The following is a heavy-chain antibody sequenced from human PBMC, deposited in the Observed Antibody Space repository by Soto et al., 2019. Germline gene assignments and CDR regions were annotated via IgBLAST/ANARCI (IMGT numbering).Heavy chain of an antibody. D-gene: IGHD4-17*01. V-gene: IGHV3-9*01. CDR1: GFTFDDYA. J-gene: IGHJ3*02. CDR3: AKDIAQTVTTFSLLSNAFDI. CDR2: ISWNSGSI. Sequence: EVQLVESGGGLVQPGRSLRLSCAASGFTFDDYAMHWVRQAPGKGLEWVSGISWNSGSIGYADSVKGRFTISRDNAKNSLYLQMNSLRAEDTALYYCAKDIAQTVTTFSLLSNAFDIWGQGTMVTVSS.